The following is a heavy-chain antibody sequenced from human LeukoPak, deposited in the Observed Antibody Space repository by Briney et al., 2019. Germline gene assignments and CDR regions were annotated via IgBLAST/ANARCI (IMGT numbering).Heavy chain of an antibody. CDR3: ARDATYYYDSSGYYVPPYFDY. Sequence: GGSLRLSCAASGFTFSSYWMPWVRHAPGKGLVWVSRINSDGSSTSYADSVKGRFTISRDNAKNTLYLQMNSLRAEDTAVYYCARDATYYYDSSGYYVPPYFDYWGQGTLVTVSS. V-gene: IGHV3-74*01. CDR1: GFTFSSYW. CDR2: INSDGSST. J-gene: IGHJ4*02. D-gene: IGHD3-22*01.